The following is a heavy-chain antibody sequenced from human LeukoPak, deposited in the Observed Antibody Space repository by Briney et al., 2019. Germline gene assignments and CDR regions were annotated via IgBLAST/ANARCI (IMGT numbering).Heavy chain of an antibody. CDR2: ISYDGRDK. J-gene: IGHJ4*02. D-gene: IGHD1-26*01. CDR3: AKDSGNYAKYYFDY. CDR1: GFTFGDYA. Sequence: GRSLRLSCTASGFTFGDYAMHWVRQAPGKGLEWVAVISYDGRDKKYADSVKGRFTISRDNSQNTLYLQMNSLRAEDTAVYYCAKDSGNYAKYYFDYWGQGTLVTVSS. V-gene: IGHV3-30-3*02.